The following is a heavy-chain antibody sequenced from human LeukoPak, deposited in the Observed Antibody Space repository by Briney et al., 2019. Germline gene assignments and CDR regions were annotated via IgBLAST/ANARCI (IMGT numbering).Heavy chain of an antibody. J-gene: IGHJ5*02. Sequence: SETLSLTCTVSGGSMTSGNYYWTWIRQRPGRGLEWIGHTFYTGSTYYNPSLKNRLSISVDTSKNQFSLNLTSVTAADTAVYFCARAVSMQIWWETVFDPWGQGTQVTVSS. CDR2: TFYTGST. CDR1: GGSMTSGNYY. CDR3: ARAVSMQIWWETVFDP. D-gene: IGHD1-26*01. V-gene: IGHV4-31*03.